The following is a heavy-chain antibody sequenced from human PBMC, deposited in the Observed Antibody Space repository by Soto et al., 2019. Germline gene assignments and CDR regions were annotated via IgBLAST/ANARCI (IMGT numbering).Heavy chain of an antibody. CDR1: GFTFTISA. CDR3: AAGITIFGVVITTLGPYYYYGIDA. J-gene: IGHJ6*02. CDR2: IVVGSGNT. D-gene: IGHD3-3*01. Sequence: SVKGSCTASGFTFTISAVQWVRQARGQRLEWIGWIVVGSGNTNYAQKFQGRVTITRDMSPSTAYMELSSLRSEDTAVYYCAAGITIFGVVITTLGPYYYYGIDARRQLHTVPLSS. V-gene: IGHV1-58*01.